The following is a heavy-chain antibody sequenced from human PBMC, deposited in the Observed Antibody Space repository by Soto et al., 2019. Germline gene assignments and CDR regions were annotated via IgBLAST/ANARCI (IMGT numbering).Heavy chain of an antibody. CDR2: ISAYNGNT. V-gene: IGHV1-18*04. CDR3: AGDSWSATGGGWFDP. J-gene: IGHJ5*02. D-gene: IGHD2-15*01. CDR1: GYTFTSYG. Sequence: ASVKVSCKASGYTFTSYGISWVRQAPGQGLEWMGWISAYNGNTNYAQKLQGRVTMTTDTSTSTAYMELRSLRSDDTAVYYCAGDSWSATGGGWFDPWGQGTLVTVSS.